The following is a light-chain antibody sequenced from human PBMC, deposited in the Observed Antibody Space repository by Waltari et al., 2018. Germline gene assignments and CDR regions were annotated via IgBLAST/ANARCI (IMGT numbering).Light chain of an antibody. J-gene: IGLJ3*02. CDR2: GNT. CDR1: DPNIGAGYD. Sequence: QSVLTQPPSVSGAPGQRVTIPCTGSDPNIGAGYDVHWYQQLPGTAPKLLIYGNTNRPSGVPDRFSGSKSGTSGSLAITGLQAEDEAYYYCQSYDRSLTGSWVFGGGTKLTVL. CDR3: QSYDRSLTGSWV. V-gene: IGLV1-40*01.